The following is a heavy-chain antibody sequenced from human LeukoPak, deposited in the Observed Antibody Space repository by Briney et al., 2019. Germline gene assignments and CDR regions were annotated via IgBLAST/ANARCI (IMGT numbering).Heavy chain of an antibody. D-gene: IGHD6-13*01. CDR3: ARAHPGSSWYWVGSGTNWFDP. J-gene: IGHJ5*02. CDR1: GYTFTSYY. CDR2: INPSGGST. V-gene: IGHV1-46*01. Sequence: GASVKVSCKASGYTFTSYYMYWVRQAPGQGLEWMGIINPSGGSTSYAQKFQGRVTMTRDTSTSTVYMELSSLRSEDTAVYYCARAHPGSSWYWVGSGTNWFDPWGQGTLVTVSS.